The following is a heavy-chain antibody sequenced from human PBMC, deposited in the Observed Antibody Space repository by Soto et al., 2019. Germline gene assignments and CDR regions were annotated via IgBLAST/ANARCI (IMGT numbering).Heavy chain of an antibody. Sequence: SEKLSLTCTVSGGSISRYFYIWARQPPGKGLEWIGSVYYTGTTDYNPSLKSRVTISVDTSKTQFSLNLRSVTAADTAVYYCARDLAAVPRAFDYWGRGTLVTVSS. CDR2: VYYTGTT. J-gene: IGHJ4*02. V-gene: IGHV4-59*01. D-gene: IGHD6-13*01. CDR3: ARDLAAVPRAFDY. CDR1: GGSISRYF.